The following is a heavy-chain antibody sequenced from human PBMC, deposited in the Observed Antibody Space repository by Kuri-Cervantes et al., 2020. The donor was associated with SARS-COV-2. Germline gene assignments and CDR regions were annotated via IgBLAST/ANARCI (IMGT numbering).Heavy chain of an antibody. CDR1: GFTFSSYW. Sequence: LSLTCAASGFTFSSYWMSWVRQSPGKGREWGANIKQDGSEKYYVDSVKGRFTISRDNAKNSLYLQMNSLRAEDTAVYYCAREEWLHIHDAFDIWGQGTMVTVSS. V-gene: IGHV3-7*04. D-gene: IGHD5-24*01. CDR2: IKQDGSEK. J-gene: IGHJ3*02. CDR3: AREEWLHIHDAFDI.